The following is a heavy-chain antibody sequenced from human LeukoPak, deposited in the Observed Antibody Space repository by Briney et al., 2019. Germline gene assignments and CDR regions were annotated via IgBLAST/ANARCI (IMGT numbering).Heavy chain of an antibody. V-gene: IGHV4-34*01. D-gene: IGHD3-22*01. CDR1: GGSFSGYY. Sequence: PSETLSLTCAVYGGSFSGYYWSWIRQAPGKGLEWIGEINHSGSTNYNPSLKSRVTISVDTSKSQFSLKLNSMTAADTAVYYCARGAQSYYDKAPVDYWGQGTLVTVSS. CDR2: INHSGST. J-gene: IGHJ4*02. CDR3: ARGAQSYYDKAPVDY.